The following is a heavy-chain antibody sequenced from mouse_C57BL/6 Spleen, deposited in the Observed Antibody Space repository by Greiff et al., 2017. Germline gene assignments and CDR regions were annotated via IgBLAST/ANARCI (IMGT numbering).Heavy chain of an antibody. V-gene: IGHV14-4*01. Sequence: VQLQQSGAELVRPGASVKLSCTASGFNIKDDYLHWVKQRPEQGLEWIGWFAPESGDTEYASKFQGKATITADTSSNTAYLQVSSLTSEDTAVYYCTSRYYSKCDLDYWGKGTSVTVSS. CDR3: TSRYYSKCDLDY. J-gene: IGHJ4*01. CDR1: GFNIKDDY. D-gene: IGHD2-5*01. CDR2: FAPESGDT.